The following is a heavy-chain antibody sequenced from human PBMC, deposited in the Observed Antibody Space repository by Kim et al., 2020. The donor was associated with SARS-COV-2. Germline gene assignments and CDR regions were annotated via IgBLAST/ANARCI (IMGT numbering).Heavy chain of an antibody. Sequence: GGSLRLSCAASGFTFSSYWMSWVRQAPGKGLEWVANIKQDGSEKYYVDSVKGRFTISRDNAKNSLYLQMNSLRAEDTAVYYCAREEYYYDSSGYPWLAFDIWGQGTMVTVSS. D-gene: IGHD3-22*01. J-gene: IGHJ3*02. CDR2: IKQDGSEK. CDR3: AREEYYYDSSGYPWLAFDI. CDR1: GFTFSSYW. V-gene: IGHV3-7*01.